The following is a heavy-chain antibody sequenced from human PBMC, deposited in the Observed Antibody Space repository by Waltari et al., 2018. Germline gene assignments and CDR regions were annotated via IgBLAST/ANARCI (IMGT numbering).Heavy chain of an antibody. CDR1: GDSNTGHY. D-gene: IGHD2-21*01. CDR3: TSHDHTNYLAY. J-gene: IGHJ4*01. V-gene: IGHV4-59*11. Sequence: QVHLQESGPGLVKPSETLSLTCNVSGDSNTGHYFSWVRQPPGNGLEYIAYIYKTGFTNYNPSLNGRITISLDTSWNHFSLKLTSFTVADTAVYYCTSHDHTNYLAYWVLGTLVTVSS. CDR2: IYKTGFT.